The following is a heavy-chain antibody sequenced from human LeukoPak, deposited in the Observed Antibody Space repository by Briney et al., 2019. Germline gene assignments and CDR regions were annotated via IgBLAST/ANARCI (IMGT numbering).Heavy chain of an antibody. D-gene: IGHD3-10*01. CDR2: ISGSGDGT. J-gene: IGHJ6*02. Sequence: GGSLRLSCVASGFTFNNYAMSWVRQAPGKGLEWVSSISGSGDGTYYVDSVKGRFTISRDNSKNTLYLQMNSLRAEDTAVYYCAKGGPDYYGSGSSLYGMDVWGQGTTVTVSS. CDR3: AKGGPDYYGSGSSLYGMDV. CDR1: GFTFNNYA. V-gene: IGHV3-23*01.